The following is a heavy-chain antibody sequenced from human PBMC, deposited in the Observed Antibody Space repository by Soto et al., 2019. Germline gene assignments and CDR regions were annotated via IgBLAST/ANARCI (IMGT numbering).Heavy chain of an antibody. D-gene: IGHD3-10*01. CDR1: GFTFSSYS. CDR3: ARDTDYYGSGSYSP. CDR2: ISSSSSYI. Sequence: EVQLVESGGGLVKPGGSLRLSCAASGFTFSSYSMNWVRQAPGKGLEWVSSISSSSSYIYYADSVKGGFTISRDNAKNSLYLQMNSLRAEDTAVYYCARDTDYYGSGSYSPWGQGTLVTVSS. V-gene: IGHV3-21*01. J-gene: IGHJ5*02.